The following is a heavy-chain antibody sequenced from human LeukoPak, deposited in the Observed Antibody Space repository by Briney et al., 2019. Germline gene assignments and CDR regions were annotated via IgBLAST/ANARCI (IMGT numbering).Heavy chain of an antibody. Sequence: GASVKVSCKASGYTFTGYYMHWVRQAPGQGLEWMGWINPNSGGTNYAQKFQGWVTMTRDTSISTAYMELSRLRSDDTAVYYCARSTVLMVCAIERIPVFDYWGQGTLVTVSS. CDR2: INPNSGGT. CDR3: ARSTVLMVCAIERIPVFDY. J-gene: IGHJ4*02. V-gene: IGHV1-2*04. D-gene: IGHD2-8*01. CDR1: GYTFTGYY.